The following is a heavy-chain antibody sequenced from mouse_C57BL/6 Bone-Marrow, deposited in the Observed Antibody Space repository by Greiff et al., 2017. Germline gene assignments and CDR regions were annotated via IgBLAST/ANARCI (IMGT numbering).Heavy chain of an antibody. D-gene: IGHD1-1*01. CDR1: AYTFTSYW. Sequence: QVQLQQPGAELVLPGASVKLSCKASAYTFTSYWMLWVKQRPGQGLEWIGEIDPSDSYTNYNQKFKGKSTLTVDKSSSTAYMQLSSLTSEDSAVYYCAREDYYGSSLDYWGQGTTRTVSS. V-gene: IGHV1-69*01. J-gene: IGHJ2*01. CDR3: AREDYYGSSLDY. CDR2: IDPSDSYT.